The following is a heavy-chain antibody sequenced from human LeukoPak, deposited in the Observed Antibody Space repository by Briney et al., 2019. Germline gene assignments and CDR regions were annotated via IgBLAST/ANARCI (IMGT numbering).Heavy chain of an antibody. Sequence: ASVKVSCKASGYTFTGYYMHWVRQAPGQGLEWMGWINPNSGGTNYAQKFQGRVTMTRDTSISTAYMELSRLRSEDTAVYYCARDPGDYGDYVGLYYYYYMDVWGKGTTVTVSS. CDR2: INPNSGGT. CDR3: ARDPGDYGDYVGLYYYYYMDV. V-gene: IGHV1-2*02. J-gene: IGHJ6*03. CDR1: GYTFTGYY. D-gene: IGHD4-17*01.